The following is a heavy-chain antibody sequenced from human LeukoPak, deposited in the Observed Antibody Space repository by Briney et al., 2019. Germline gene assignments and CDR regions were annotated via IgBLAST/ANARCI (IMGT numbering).Heavy chain of an antibody. V-gene: IGHV1-69*04. CDR3: ARDSGYYDSSGVLQGNWFDP. CDR2: IIPILGIA. J-gene: IGHJ5*02. D-gene: IGHD3-22*01. Sequence: SVKVSCKASGGTFSSYAISWVRQAPGHGLEWMGRIIPILGIANYAQKFQGRVTITADKSTSTAYMELSSLRSEDTAVYYCARDSGYYDSSGVLQGNWFDPWGQGTLVTVSS. CDR1: GGTFSSYA.